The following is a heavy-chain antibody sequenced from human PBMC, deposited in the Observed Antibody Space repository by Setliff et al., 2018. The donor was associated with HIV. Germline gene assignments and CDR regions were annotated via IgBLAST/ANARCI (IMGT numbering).Heavy chain of an antibody. Sequence: TLSLTCAVYNESFNGYYWTWVRQLPGKALEWIGYIYYSGETYYSPSLKSRVTISLDTSQSQFSLSLTSVTAADTAVYYCARGYSYGSGPYTSHWFDPWGQGTLVTVSS. CDR3: ARGYSYGSGPYTSHWFDP. CDR1: NESFNGYY. D-gene: IGHD3-10*01. CDR2: IYYSGET. J-gene: IGHJ5*02. V-gene: IGHV4-34*09.